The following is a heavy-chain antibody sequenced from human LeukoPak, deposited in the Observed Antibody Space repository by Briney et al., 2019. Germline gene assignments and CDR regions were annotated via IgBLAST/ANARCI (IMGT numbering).Heavy chain of an antibody. CDR1: GSTLTGYY. CDR3: ATSYRSSWYYFDY. V-gene: IGHV1-2*04. Sequence: ASVKVSCKASGSTLTGYYIHWVRQAPGQGLEWMGWINPNTGGTHYAQKFQGWVTMTRDMSISTAYMELSRLRSDDTAVYYCATSYRSSWYYFDYWGQRTLVTVSS. J-gene: IGHJ4*02. CDR2: INPNTGGT. D-gene: IGHD6-13*01.